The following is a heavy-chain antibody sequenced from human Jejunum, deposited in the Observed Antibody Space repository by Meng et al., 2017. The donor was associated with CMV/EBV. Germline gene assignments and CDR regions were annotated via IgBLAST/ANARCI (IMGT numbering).Heavy chain of an antibody. CDR1: GYIFTDYY. CDR3: AKEGVLYGMDV. V-gene: IGHV1-46*01. J-gene: IGHJ6*02. D-gene: IGHD4/OR15-4a*01. CDR2: INPSGYNT. Sequence: KASGYIFTDYYIHWARQAPGQGLEWMALINPSGYNTNYTQKFQGRITVTRDTSTRTVYMELNNLTFEDTAVYYCAKEGVLYGMDVWGQGTTVTVSS.